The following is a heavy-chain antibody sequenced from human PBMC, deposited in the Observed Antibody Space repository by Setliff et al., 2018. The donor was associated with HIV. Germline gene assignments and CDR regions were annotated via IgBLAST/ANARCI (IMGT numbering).Heavy chain of an antibody. J-gene: IGHJ4*02. D-gene: IGHD3-10*01. Sequence: PGGSLRLSCEVSGFTISDNYMAWVRQAPGQGLELVSLIYGDDDIFYGDSVKGRFTVSRDDSKNTLYLQMTSLRPDDTAVYYCGKLFTHFQGSGSHWHQTRYVDYWGQGTLVTVSS. CDR2: IYGDDDI. CDR3: GKLFTHFQGSGSHWHQTRYVDY. V-gene: IGHV3-53*01. CDR1: GFTISDNY.